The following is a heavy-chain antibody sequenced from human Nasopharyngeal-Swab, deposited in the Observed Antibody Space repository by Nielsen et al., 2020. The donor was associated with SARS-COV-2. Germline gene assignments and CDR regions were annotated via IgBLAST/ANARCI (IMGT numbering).Heavy chain of an antibody. J-gene: IGHJ3*02. V-gene: IGHV3-21*01. CDR2: ISRSSSDI. Sequence: GGSLRLSCDASGFIFSSYTMNWVRRAPGKGLEWVSSISRSSSDIYYRDSLKGRFTVSRDNTKRSLYLQMDSLRAEDTAVYYCARDGYCGGDCYGAFDIWGQGTMVTVSS. D-gene: IGHD2-21*02. CDR3: ARDGYCGGDCYGAFDI. CDR1: GFIFSSYT.